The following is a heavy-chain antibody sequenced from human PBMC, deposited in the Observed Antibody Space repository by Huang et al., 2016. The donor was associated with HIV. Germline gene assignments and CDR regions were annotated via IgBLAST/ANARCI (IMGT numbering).Heavy chain of an antibody. D-gene: IGHD3-3*02. CDR3: AKVAAGQPFHFYYYMDA. J-gene: IGHJ6*03. CDR2: SITLYGSA. CDR1: GGTFKKYA. V-gene: IGHV1-69*13. Sequence: QVNLVQSGAEVRKPGSSVKVSCKASGGTFKKYAISWVRPAPGQGLEWMGASITLYGSAEYAEKFQDRVTLTADGSTNTAYLELDRLTSEDTAVYYCAKVAAGQPFHFYYYMDAWGDGTTVIVSS.